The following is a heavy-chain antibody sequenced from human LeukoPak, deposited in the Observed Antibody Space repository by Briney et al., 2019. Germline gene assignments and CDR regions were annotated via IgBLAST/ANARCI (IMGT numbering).Heavy chain of an antibody. CDR3: ATAHIVVVPAATDALSRDY. J-gene: IGHJ4*02. CDR1: GYTFTSYG. Sequence: ASVKVSCKPSGYTFTSYGISWVRQAPGQGLEWMGWISAYNGNTNYAQKLQGRVTMTTDTSTSTAYMELRSLRSDDTAVYYCATAHIVVVPAATDALSRDYWGQGTLVTVSS. D-gene: IGHD2-2*01. V-gene: IGHV1-18*01. CDR2: ISAYNGNT.